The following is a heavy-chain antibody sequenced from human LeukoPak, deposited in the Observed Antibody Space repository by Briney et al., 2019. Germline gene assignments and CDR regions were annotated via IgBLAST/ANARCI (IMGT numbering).Heavy chain of an antibody. CDR3: ARSEQFPYYMDV. CDR2: IYPNSGGT. CDR1: GYTFTSYD. D-gene: IGHD6-19*01. V-gene: IGHV1-2*02. J-gene: IGHJ6*03. Sequence: ASVKVSCKASGYTFTSYDINWVRQATGQGLEWMGWIYPNSGGTNYAQKFQGRVTMTRDTSISTAYMELNRLRSDDTAVYYCARSEQFPYYMDVWGKGTTVTVSS.